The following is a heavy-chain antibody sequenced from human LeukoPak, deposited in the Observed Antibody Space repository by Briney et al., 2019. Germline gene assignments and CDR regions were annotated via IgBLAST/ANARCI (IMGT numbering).Heavy chain of an antibody. Sequence: GGSLRLSCAVSGFTFTDYWMNWVRQAPGKGLEWVASIRQDGGEKSYVDSVKGRFTISRDNTKSSLYLQIDSLRAEDTAVYYCARWYYYDSSGYSHFDYWGQGTLITVSS. CDR1: GFTFTDYW. J-gene: IGHJ4*02. D-gene: IGHD3-22*01. CDR2: IRQDGGEK. CDR3: ARWYYYDSSGYSHFDY. V-gene: IGHV3-7*01.